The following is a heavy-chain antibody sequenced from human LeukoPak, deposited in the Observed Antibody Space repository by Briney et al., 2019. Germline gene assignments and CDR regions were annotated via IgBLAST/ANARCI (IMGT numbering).Heavy chain of an antibody. CDR2: IYTSGST. CDR1: GGSISSGSYY. J-gene: IGHJ4*02. V-gene: IGHV4-61*02. CDR3: AKFGQVAGTGGDY. D-gene: IGHD6-19*01. Sequence: SGTLSLTCTVSGGSISSGSYYWSWIRQPAGKGLEWIGRIYTSGSTNYNPSLKSRVTISIDTSKNQFSLKLSSVTAADTAVYYCAKFGQVAGTGGDYWGQGTLVTVSS.